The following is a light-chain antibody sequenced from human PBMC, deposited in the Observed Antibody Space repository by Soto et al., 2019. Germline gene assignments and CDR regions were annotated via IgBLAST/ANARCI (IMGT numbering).Light chain of an antibody. Sequence: QSVLTQPPSASGSPGQSVTISCTGTSSDVGAYKYVSWYQQYPGKAPKLMIYEVSKRPSGVTARFSGSKSGNTASLTVSGLQSEDEADYYCTSYVGSDTWVFGGGTKVTVL. J-gene: IGLJ3*02. CDR1: SSDVGAYKY. CDR2: EVS. CDR3: TSYVGSDTWV. V-gene: IGLV2-8*01.